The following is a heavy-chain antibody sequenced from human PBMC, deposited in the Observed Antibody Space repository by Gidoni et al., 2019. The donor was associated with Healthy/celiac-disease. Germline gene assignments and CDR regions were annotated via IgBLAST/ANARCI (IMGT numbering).Heavy chain of an antibody. Sequence: EVQLVESGGGLVQPGRSLRLSCAASGFTFDDYAMHWVRQAPGKGLEWVSGISWNSGSIGYADSVKGRFTISRDNAKNSLYLQMNSLRAEDTALYYCAKDGVLYGMDVWGQGTTVTVSS. D-gene: IGHD3-10*01. CDR2: ISWNSGSI. CDR3: AKDGVLYGMDV. V-gene: IGHV3-9*01. J-gene: IGHJ6*02. CDR1: GFTFDDYA.